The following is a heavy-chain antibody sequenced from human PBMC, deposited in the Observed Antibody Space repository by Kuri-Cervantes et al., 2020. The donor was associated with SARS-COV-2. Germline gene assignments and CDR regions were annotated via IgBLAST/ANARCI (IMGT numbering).Heavy chain of an antibody. CDR2: IIPILGIA. J-gene: IGHJ6*02. V-gene: IGHV1-69*10. CDR3: ARDEYSSSSRNYYNYGMDV. CDR1: GGTFSSYA. Sequence: SVKVSCKASGGTFSSYAISWVRQAPGQGLEWMGGIIPILGIANYAQKFQGRVTITADKSTSTAYMELSSLRSEDTAVYYCARDEYSSSSRNYYNYGMDVWGQGTTVTVSS. D-gene: IGHD6-6*01.